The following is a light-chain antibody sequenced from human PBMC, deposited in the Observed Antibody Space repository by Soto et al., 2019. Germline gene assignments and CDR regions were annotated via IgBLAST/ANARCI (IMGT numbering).Light chain of an antibody. V-gene: IGLV6-57*02. CDR2: EDN. CDR3: QSYASSRV. Sequence: NFMLTQPHSVSEAPGKTVTISCTGSSGSIASNYVQWYQQRPGSAPTTVIYEDNQRPSGVPDRFSGSIDSSSNSASLTNSGLNTEDEADYYCQSYASSRVFAGGTKPTV. J-gene: IGLJ2*01. CDR1: SGSIASNY.